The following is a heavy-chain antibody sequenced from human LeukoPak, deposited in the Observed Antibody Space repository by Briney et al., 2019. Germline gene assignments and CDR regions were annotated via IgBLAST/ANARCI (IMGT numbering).Heavy chain of an antibody. J-gene: IGHJ4*02. CDR2: IYDSGST. CDR3: ARLGSGVLGDPYYYDSTGYYYRGYFDS. D-gene: IGHD3-22*01. Sequence: PSETLSLTCTVSGGSISSYYWSWIRQSPGKGLEWIGYIYDSGSTKYNPSLKSRVTMSPDMSKNQFSLKLSSVIAADTAVYYCARLGSGVLGDPYYYDSTGYYYRGYFDSWGQGALVTVSS. CDR1: GGSISSYY. V-gene: IGHV4-59*08.